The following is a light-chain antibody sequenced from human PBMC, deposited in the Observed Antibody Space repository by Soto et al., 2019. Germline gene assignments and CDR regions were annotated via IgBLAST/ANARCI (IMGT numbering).Light chain of an antibody. Sequence: PGQSITISCTGTSSDVGGYNYVSWYQQHPGKAPKLMIYEVSNRPSGVSNRFSGSESGNTASLTISGLQAEDEADYYCSSYTSSSTLYVFRTGTTSPS. CDR1: SSDVGGYNY. J-gene: IGLJ1*01. V-gene: IGLV2-14*01. CDR2: EVS. CDR3: SSYTSSSTLYV.